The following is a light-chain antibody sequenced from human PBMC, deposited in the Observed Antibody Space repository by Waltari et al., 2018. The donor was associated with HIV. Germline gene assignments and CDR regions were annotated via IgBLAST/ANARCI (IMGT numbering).Light chain of an antibody. J-gene: IGLJ3*02. Sequence: QTVVTQEPSLTVSPGGTVTLTCGSTTGTVTSDHHPYWFQQKPGQAPRTLIYDATDKHSWKPARFSPSFLGGKAVLTLTAAQPEDEADYYCLLSYGSVRLFGGGTRLTV. CDR2: DAT. CDR3: LLSYGSVRL. V-gene: IGLV7-46*01. CDR1: TGTVTSDHH.